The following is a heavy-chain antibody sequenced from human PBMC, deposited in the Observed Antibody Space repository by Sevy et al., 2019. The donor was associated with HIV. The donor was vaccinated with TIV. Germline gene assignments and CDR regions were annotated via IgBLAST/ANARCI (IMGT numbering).Heavy chain of an antibody. J-gene: IGHJ4*02. Sequence: GGSLRLSCAASGFTFTLYAIHWVRQAPGKGLEWVALISYSGTNKYYADSVKGRFTISRDDSKNTAYLQMNNLGTDDTAVYYCAGVAVEYCTDDCYHRFDYWGQGTQVTVSS. V-gene: IGHV3-30-3*01. CDR2: ISYSGTNK. D-gene: IGHD2-21*02. CDR1: GFTFTLYA. CDR3: AGVAVEYCTDDCYHRFDY.